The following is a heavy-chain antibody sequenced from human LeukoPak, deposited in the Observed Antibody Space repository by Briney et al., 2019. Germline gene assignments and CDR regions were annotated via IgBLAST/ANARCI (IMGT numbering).Heavy chain of an antibody. CDR1: GFTFSSYG. Sequence: AGGSLRLSCAASGFTFSSYGMHWVRQAPGKGLEWVAVIWYDGSNKYYADSVKGRFTISRDNSKNTLYLQMNSLKTEDTAVYYCTRRIAVAGVDYWGQGTLVTVSS. D-gene: IGHD6-19*01. J-gene: IGHJ4*02. CDR2: IWYDGSNK. CDR3: TRRIAVAGVDY. V-gene: IGHV3-33*01.